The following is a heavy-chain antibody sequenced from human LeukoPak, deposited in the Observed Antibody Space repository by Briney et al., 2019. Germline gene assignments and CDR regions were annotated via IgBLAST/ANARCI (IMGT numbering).Heavy chain of an antibody. CDR3: ARDNGEKDFDY. V-gene: IGHV3-15*01. Sequence: GGSLRLSCVVSGFTFSNAWMGWVRQAPGKGLEWVGRIKSKTDGGTTDYAAPVKGRFTLSRDDSKNSVYLQMKSLKTEDTAVYFCARDNGEKDFDYWGQGTLVTVSS. CDR1: GFTFSNAW. CDR2: IKSKTDGGTT. J-gene: IGHJ4*02. D-gene: IGHD3-10*01.